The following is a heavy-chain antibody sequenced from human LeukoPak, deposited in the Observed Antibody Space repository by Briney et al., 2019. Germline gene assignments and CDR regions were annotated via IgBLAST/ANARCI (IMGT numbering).Heavy chain of an antibody. J-gene: IGHJ4*02. CDR3: SRDPRNNDY. V-gene: IGHV3-11*01. Sequence: GALRLSCAASGFTFSDSYMTWIRQAPGKGLELLSYISGSASDVNYIDSVRGRFTISRDNAKNSLYLHMNSLTVEDTAVYYCSRDPRNNDYWGQGTLVTVSS. CDR1: GFTFSDSY. CDR2: ISGSASDV.